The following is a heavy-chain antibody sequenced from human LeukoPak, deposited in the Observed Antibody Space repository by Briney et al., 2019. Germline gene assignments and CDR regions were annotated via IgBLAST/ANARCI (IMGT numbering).Heavy chain of an antibody. D-gene: IGHD1-14*01. CDR3: VRDTNHVPDY. V-gene: IGHV1-24*01. Sequence: ASVKVSCKVSGYTPTELSMHWVRQAPGKGLEWMGGFDPEDGETIYAQKFQGRVTMTEDTSTDTAYMELSSLRSDDTAVYFCVRDTNHVPDYWGQGTLVTVSS. CDR2: FDPEDGET. CDR1: GYTPTELS. J-gene: IGHJ4*02.